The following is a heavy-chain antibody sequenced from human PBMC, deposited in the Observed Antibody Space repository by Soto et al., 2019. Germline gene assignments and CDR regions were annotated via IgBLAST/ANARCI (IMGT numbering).Heavy chain of an antibody. J-gene: IGHJ4*02. CDR2: IYYSGST. V-gene: IGHV4-31*03. CDR3: ARSGYSYGPNPLLY. CDR1: GGSISSGGYY. D-gene: IGHD5-18*01. Sequence: QVQLQESGPGLVKPSQTLSLTCTVSGGSISSGGYYWSWIRQHPGKGLEWIGYIYYSGSTYYNPSLNSRVTLSVDTSKDQFSLKRSSVTAADTAVYYCARSGYSYGPNPLLYWGQGTLVTVSS.